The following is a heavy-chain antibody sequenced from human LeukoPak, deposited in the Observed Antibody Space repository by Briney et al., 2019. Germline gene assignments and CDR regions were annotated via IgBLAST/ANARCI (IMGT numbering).Heavy chain of an antibody. Sequence: GGSLRLSRAASGFTFSSYSMNWVRQAPGKGLEWVSSISSSSSYLYYADSVKGRFTISRDNAKNSLYLQMNSLRAEDTAFYYCARDFPRDNDAFDIWGQGTMVTVSS. J-gene: IGHJ3*02. CDR1: GFTFSSYS. V-gene: IGHV3-21*01. CDR3: ARDFPRDNDAFDI. CDR2: ISSSSSYL.